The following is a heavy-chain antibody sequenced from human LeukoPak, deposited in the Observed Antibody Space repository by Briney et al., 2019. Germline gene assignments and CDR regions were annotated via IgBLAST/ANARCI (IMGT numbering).Heavy chain of an antibody. V-gene: IGHV4-30-4*01. CDR1: GGSISSGDYY. J-gene: IGHJ3*02. CDR2: IYYSGST. Sequence: SETLSLTCTVSGGSISSGDYYWSWIRQPPGKGLEWIGYIYYSGSTYYNPSLKSRVTISVDTSKNQFSLKLSSVTAADTAVYYCARDTTVDAFDTWGQGTMVTVSS. CDR3: ARDTTVDAFDT. D-gene: IGHD4-17*01.